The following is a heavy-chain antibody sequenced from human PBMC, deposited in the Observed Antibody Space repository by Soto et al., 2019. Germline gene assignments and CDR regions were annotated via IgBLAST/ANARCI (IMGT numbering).Heavy chain of an antibody. Sequence: QAQLVQYGAEVKKPGSSVKGSRKASGGTFSSDAISWVRQAPERGLEWMGGIIPIFGTANYAQKFQGRVTITADESTSTAYMELSSLSSEDTAVYYCAYGDGYSPVDYWGQGTLVTVSS. CDR3: AYGDGYSPVDY. D-gene: IGHD4-4*01. J-gene: IGHJ4*02. CDR2: IIPIFGTA. V-gene: IGHV1-69*12. CDR1: GGTFSSDA.